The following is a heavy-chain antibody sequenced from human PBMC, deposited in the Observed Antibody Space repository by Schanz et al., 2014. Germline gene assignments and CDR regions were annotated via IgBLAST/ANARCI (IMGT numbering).Heavy chain of an antibody. Sequence: VQLLESGGGLVKPGGSLRLSCAASGFTFSDYYMTWIRQAPGKGLEWVSDISDSGDSTHYADSVKGRFTISRDNAKNSLFLQMNSLSAEDTAVYYCAKDQGSYGSGSYSYFDYWGQGTLATVSS. CDR2: ISDSGDST. CDR3: AKDQGSYGSGSYSYFDY. D-gene: IGHD3-10*01. V-gene: IGHV3-11*01. J-gene: IGHJ4*02. CDR1: GFTFSDYY.